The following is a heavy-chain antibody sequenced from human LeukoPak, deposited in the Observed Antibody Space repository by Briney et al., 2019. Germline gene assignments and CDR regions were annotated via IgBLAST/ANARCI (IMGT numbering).Heavy chain of an antibody. J-gene: IGHJ4*02. CDR3: ARGGDAPHSNANDY. V-gene: IGHV4-39*07. Sequence: PSETLSLTCTVSGGSISSSSYYWGWIRQPPGKGLEWIGEINHSGSTNYNPSLKSRVTISVDTSKNQFSLKLSSVTAADTAVYYCARGGDAPHSNANDYWGQGTLVTVSS. D-gene: IGHD2/OR15-2a*01. CDR1: GGSISSSSYY. CDR2: INHSGST.